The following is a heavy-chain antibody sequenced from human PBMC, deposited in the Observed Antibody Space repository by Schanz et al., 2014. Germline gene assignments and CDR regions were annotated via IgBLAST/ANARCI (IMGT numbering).Heavy chain of an antibody. V-gene: IGHV3-23*04. CDR2: FIVDSGNT. Sequence: EVQLVESGGGFVQPGGSLRLSCAASGFTFSDYYMSWVRQAPGKGLEWVSGFIVDSGNTYYAGSVKGRFSISRDYSKNTLYLQMSSLRAEDTAIYYCAKLSSSGRLAGYFDYWGQGALVTVSS. D-gene: IGHD6-19*01. J-gene: IGHJ4*02. CDR1: GFTFSDYY. CDR3: AKLSSSGRLAGYFDY.